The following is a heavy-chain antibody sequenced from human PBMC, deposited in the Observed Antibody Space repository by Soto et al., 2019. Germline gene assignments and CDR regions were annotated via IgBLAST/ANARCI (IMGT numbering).Heavy chain of an antibody. CDR3: AADELYAPGS. CDR2: IKGDGRST. D-gene: IGHD2-8*01. Sequence: VQLVESGGGLVQPGGSLRLSCAASGFTVYSFDKHWMHWVRDVRGKGLVWISLIKGDGRSTTYADSLKGGFFTSRDNVTNKLLFQKISLRGEETAAYYCAADELYAPGSWGQGTMVTVSS. V-gene: IGHV3-74*01. J-gene: IGHJ3*01. CDR1: GFTVYSFDKHW.